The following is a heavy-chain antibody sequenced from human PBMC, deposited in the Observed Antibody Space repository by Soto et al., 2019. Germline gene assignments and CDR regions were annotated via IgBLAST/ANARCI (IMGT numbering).Heavy chain of an antibody. J-gene: IGHJ4*02. V-gene: IGHV3-53*01. CDR2: IYADGST. D-gene: IGHD3-16*01. CDR3: ARSYRWTGLFDY. CDR1: GFTASSNY. Sequence: GGSLTPACAVSGFTASSNYMSWVRLAPGKGLEWVSAIYADGSTYYADSVKGRFTISRDVSKDTMYLQMNSLRAEDMAVYYCARSYRWTGLFDYWGQGTLVTVSS.